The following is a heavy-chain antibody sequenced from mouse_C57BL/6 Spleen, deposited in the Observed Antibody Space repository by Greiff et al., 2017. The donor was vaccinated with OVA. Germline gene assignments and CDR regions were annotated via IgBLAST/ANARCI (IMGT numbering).Heavy chain of an antibody. CDR2: IYPGSGSN. J-gene: IGHJ4*01. CDR1: GYTFTSYW. D-gene: IGHD1-1*01. V-gene: IGHV1-55*01. Sequence: QVHVKQPGAELVKPGASVKMSCKASGYTFTSYWITWVKQRPGQGLEWIGDIYPGSGSNNYNEKFKSKATLTVDTSSSTAYMQLSSLTSEDSAVYYCARGGYYGSSPYYYAMDYWGQGTSVTVSS. CDR3: ARGGYYGSSPYYYAMDY.